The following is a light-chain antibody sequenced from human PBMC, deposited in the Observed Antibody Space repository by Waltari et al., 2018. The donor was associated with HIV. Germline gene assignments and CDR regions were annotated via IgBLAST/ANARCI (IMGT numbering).Light chain of an antibody. V-gene: IGLV2-14*01. J-gene: IGLJ1*01. CDR2: EVN. Sequence: QSALTQPASVSGSLGQSITISCTGTSSDVGAYNSVSWYQQPPGKVPKLMLYEVNSRPSGIDNRFSGSKSGNTASLTISGLQVEDEADYYCSSFTGSNTYVFGSGTKVTVL. CDR1: SSDVGAYNS. CDR3: SSFTGSNTYV.